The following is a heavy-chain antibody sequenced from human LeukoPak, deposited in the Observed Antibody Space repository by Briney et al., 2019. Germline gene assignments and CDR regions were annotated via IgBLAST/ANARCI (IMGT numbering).Heavy chain of an antibody. V-gene: IGHV1-69*01. CDR3: AREVTRYCSSTSCFNWFDP. Sequence: XIXXFFTSNYAQKFQGRVTITADEATSTAYMELSSLRSEDTAVYYCAREVTRYCSSTSCFNWFDPWGQGTLVTVSS. D-gene: IGHD2-2*01. J-gene: IGHJ5*02. CDR2: XIXXFFTS.